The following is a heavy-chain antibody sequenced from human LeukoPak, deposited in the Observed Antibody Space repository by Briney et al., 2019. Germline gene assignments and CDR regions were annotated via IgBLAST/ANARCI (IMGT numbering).Heavy chain of an antibody. CDR3: ANLPRGDY. V-gene: IGHV3-53*01. D-gene: IGHD3-10*01. J-gene: IGHJ4*02. CDR2: IYSRGST. Sequence: GGGLRLSCADSGITASSNYMSWVCQAPGGGREWVSIIYSRGSTYYAESLKGGFTISRDNSKNTVYLQMSSLRVEDTAVYYGANLPRGDYWGQGTLVTVSS. CDR1: GITASSNY.